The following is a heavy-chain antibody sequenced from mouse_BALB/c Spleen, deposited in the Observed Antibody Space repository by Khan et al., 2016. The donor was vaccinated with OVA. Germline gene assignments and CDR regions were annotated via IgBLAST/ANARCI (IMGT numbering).Heavy chain of an antibody. CDR3: VRDGAYCRNDVWFAY. CDR2: INPSNGYT. Sequence: QVQLQQSGAELARPGASVKMSCKASGYTFTSYTIHWIKLRPGQGLEWIGYINPSNGYTNYNQKFKDKATLTADKSSTTAYMQLSSLTSDDSAVYNCVRDGAYCRNDVWFAYWGQGTLVTVSA. D-gene: IGHD2-14*01. J-gene: IGHJ3*01. V-gene: IGHV1-4*01. CDR1: GYTFTSYT.